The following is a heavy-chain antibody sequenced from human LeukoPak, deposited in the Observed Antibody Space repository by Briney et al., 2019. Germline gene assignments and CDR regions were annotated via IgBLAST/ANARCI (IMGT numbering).Heavy chain of an antibody. CDR1: GGSISSYY. CDR2: IYYSGNT. Sequence: SETLSLTCTVSGGSISSYYWSWIRQPPGKGLEWIGYIYYSGNTNYNPSLKSRVTISVDTSKNQFSLKLSSVTAADTAVYYCARFRDYCSSTSCYLDYYYYYGMDVWGQGTTVTVSS. V-gene: IGHV4-59*01. CDR3: ARFRDYCSSTSCYLDYYYYYGMDV. D-gene: IGHD2-2*01. J-gene: IGHJ6*02.